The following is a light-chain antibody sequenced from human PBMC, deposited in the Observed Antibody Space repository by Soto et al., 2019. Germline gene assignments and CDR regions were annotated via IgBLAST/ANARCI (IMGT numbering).Light chain of an antibody. V-gene: IGKV3-15*01. CDR1: QNIRKN. Sequence: EVVMTQSPATLSVSPGERATLSCRASQNIRKNLAWYRQTPGQAPRLLVYSATTRAAGVPPRFSGSGSGTELTLTISSLQSEDSAVYYCQQYDNWPPLTFGQGTTLEI. J-gene: IGKJ1*01. CDR2: SAT. CDR3: QQYDNWPPLT.